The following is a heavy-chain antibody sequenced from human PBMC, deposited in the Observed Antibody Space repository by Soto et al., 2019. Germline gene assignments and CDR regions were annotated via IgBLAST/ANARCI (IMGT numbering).Heavy chain of an antibody. CDR3: CSIDSGQWY. CDR1: GYTFTSHH. J-gene: IGHJ4*02. V-gene: IGHV1-46*03. Sequence: QVQLVQSGAEVKKPGASVKVSCKASGYTFTSHHMHWVRQVPGEGLDWMGMINPRSGGTNSPQKFQGRLTMTRDTSTSTVYMELSSLRSEDTAVYYCCSIDSGQWYWGQGNLVTVSS. D-gene: IGHD6-19*01. CDR2: INPRSGGT.